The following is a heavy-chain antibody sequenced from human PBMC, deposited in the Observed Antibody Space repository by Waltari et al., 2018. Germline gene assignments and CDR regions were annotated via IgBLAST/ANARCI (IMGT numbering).Heavy chain of an antibody. Sequence: QVQLQESGPGLVKPSQTLSLTCTVSGDSISRGSYYWTWIRQPAGKGLEWVGHIYKGGRTNYNPFPKTRLEISRNKSNNQLSLTLKSVTAADTAVYYCARDRGPDVNEAMGLDYWGQGTRVTVSS. J-gene: IGHJ4*02. D-gene: IGHD3-10*01. V-gene: IGHV4-61*02. CDR1: GDSISRGSYY. CDR3: ARDRGPDVNEAMGLDY. CDR2: IYKGGRT.